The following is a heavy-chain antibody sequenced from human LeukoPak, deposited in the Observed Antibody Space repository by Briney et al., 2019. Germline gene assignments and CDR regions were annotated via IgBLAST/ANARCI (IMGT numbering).Heavy chain of an antibody. V-gene: IGHV3-21*04. J-gene: IGHJ6*03. Sequence: GGSLRLSCAASGFTFSSYSMNWVRQAPGKGLEWVSSISTSSSYIYYADSVKGRFTISRDNAKNSLYLQMNSLRAEDTAVYYCARDIVQISSYYYYYMDVWGKGTTVTVSS. D-gene: IGHD2-8*01. CDR1: GFTFSSYS. CDR3: ARDIVQISSYYYYYMDV. CDR2: ISTSSSYI.